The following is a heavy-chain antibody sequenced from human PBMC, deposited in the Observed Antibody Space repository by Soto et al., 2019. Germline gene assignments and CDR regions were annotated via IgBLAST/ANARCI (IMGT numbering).Heavy chain of an antibody. CDR1: GGTFSSYA. J-gene: IGHJ6*02. D-gene: IGHD2-2*01. Sequence: SVKVSCKASGGTFSSYAISWVRQAPGQGLEWMGGIIPIFGTANYAQKFQGRVTITADESTSTGYMELSSLRSEDTAVYYCAIETKDCSSTSRRKKSYCYYGMDFWGQGTTVTVSS. CDR3: AIETKDCSSTSRRKKSYCYYGMDF. V-gene: IGHV1-69*13. CDR2: IIPIFGTA.